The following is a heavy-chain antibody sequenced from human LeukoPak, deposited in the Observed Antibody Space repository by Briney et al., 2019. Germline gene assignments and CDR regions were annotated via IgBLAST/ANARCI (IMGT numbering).Heavy chain of an antibody. CDR2: ITGSGGTT. V-gene: IGHV3-23*01. CDR1: GFTFSNYA. Sequence: GGSLRLSCAASGFTFSNYAMNWVRQAPGKGLEWVSAITGSGGTTYYADSTKGRFTISRDNAKNSLCLQMSSLRAEDTAVYYCTSVRTCGGDCYHFDYWGQGTLVTVSS. CDR3: TSVRTCGGDCYHFDY. D-gene: IGHD2-21*02. J-gene: IGHJ4*02.